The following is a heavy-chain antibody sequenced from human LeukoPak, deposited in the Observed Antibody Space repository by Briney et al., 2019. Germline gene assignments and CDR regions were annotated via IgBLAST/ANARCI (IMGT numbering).Heavy chain of an antibody. Sequence: SETLSLACTVSGYSISSGYYWGWIRQPPGKGLEWIGNIHHTGSTYRNPSLKSRVTISVDTSENPFSVKLNSVTAADTAVYYCASRREILRYSRGVHAFDIRGQGTMVTVSS. D-gene: IGHD3-9*01. CDR3: ASRREILRYSRGVHAFDI. CDR2: IHHTGST. CDR1: GYSISSGYY. V-gene: IGHV4-38-2*02. J-gene: IGHJ3*02.